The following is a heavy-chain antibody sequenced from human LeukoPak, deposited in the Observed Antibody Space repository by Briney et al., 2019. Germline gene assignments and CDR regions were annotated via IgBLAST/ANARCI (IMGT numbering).Heavy chain of an antibody. Sequence: QPGGSLRLSCAVSGFTFSSYNMNWVRQAPGRGREWVSYVSSTGSTIYYADSMKGRFTISRDNDKNSLYLQMNSLRAEDTAVYYCARDLYGQHAFDIWGQGTMVTVSS. CDR2: VSSTGSTI. CDR3: ARDLYGQHAFDI. D-gene: IGHD3-10*01. CDR1: GFTFSSYN. J-gene: IGHJ3*02. V-gene: IGHV3-48*04.